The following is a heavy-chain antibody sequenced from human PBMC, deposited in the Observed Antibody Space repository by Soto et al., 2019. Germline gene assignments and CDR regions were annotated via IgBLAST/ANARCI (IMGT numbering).Heavy chain of an antibody. CDR3: VKSRSGSYYSAPDY. CDR1: GFTFSSCA. J-gene: IGHJ4*02. D-gene: IGHD3-10*01. Sequence: EVLLLESGGGLVQPGGSLRLACAASGFTFSSCAMSWVRQAAGKGLEWVSGISGSGSTYSADSVKGRFTISRDNSKNTAYLQMNSLRAEDTAVYYCVKSRSGSYYSAPDYWGQGALVTVSS. CDR2: ISGSGST. V-gene: IGHV3-23*01.